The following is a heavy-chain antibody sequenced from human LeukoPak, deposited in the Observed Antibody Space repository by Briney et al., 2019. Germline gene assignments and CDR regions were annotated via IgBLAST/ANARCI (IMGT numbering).Heavy chain of an antibody. D-gene: IGHD6-13*01. CDR2: IYYSGST. Sequence: PSETLSLTCTVSGGSISSSSYYWGWIRQPPGKGLEWIGSIYYSGSTYYNPSLKSRVTISVDTSKNQFSLKLSSVTAADTAVYYCARSAGEQQLANFDYWGQGTLVTVSS. V-gene: IGHV4-39*01. CDR3: ARSAGEQQLANFDY. J-gene: IGHJ4*02. CDR1: GGSISSSSYY.